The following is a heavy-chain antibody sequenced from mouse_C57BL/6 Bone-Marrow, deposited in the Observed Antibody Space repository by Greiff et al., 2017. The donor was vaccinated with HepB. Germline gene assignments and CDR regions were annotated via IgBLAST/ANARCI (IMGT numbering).Heavy chain of an antibody. D-gene: IGHD4-1*01. V-gene: IGHV1-39*01. J-gene: IGHJ1*03. CDR2: INPNYGTT. CDR1: GYSFTDYN. Sequence: VQLKESGPELVKPGASVKISCKASGYSFTDYNMNWVKQSTGKSLEWIGVINPNYGTTSYNQKFKGKATMTVDQSSSTAYMQLNSLTSEDSAVYYCARRDWDGAYWYFDVWGTGTTVTVSS. CDR3: ARRDWDGAYWYFDV.